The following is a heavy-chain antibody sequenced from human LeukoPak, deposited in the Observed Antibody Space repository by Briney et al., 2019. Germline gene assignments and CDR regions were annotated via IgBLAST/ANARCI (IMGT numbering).Heavy chain of an antibody. CDR2: IIPIFGTA. V-gene: IGHV1-69*06. D-gene: IGHD3-10*01. CDR3: ARGFPYYYGSGGSYYYYYYGMDV. J-gene: IGHJ6*04. CDR1: GGTFSSYA. Sequence: SVKVSCKAFGGTFSSYAISWVRQAPGQGLEWMGGIIPIFGTANYAQKFQGRVTITADKSTSTAYMELSSLRSEDTAVYYCARGFPYYYGSGGSYYYYYYGMDVWGKGTTVTVSS.